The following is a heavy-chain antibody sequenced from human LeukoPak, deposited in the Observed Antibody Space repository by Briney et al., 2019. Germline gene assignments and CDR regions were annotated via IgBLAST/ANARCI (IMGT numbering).Heavy chain of an antibody. CDR3: AKDRSMFLEWLLSTDY. V-gene: IGHV3-30*18. CDR2: ISYDGSNK. Sequence: PGGSLRLSCAASGFTFSSYGMHWVRQAPGKGLEWVAVISYDGSNKYYADSVKGRFTISRDNSKNTLYLQMNSLRAEDTAVYYCAKDRSMFLEWLLSTDYWGQGTLVTVSS. CDR1: GFTFSSYG. J-gene: IGHJ4*02. D-gene: IGHD3-3*01.